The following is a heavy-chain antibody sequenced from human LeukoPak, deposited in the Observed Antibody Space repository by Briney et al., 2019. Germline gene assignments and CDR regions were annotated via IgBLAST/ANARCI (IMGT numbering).Heavy chain of an antibody. CDR2: IYSGGST. Sequence: GGSLRLSCAASGFTVSSNYMSWVRQAPGKGLEWVSVIYSGGSTYYADSVKGRFTISRDNSKNTLYLQMNSLSAEDTAVYYCARGLRLDWFDPWGRGTLVTVSS. D-gene: IGHD6-19*01. CDR1: GFTVSSNY. J-gene: IGHJ5*02. CDR3: ARGLRLDWFDP. V-gene: IGHV3-66*02.